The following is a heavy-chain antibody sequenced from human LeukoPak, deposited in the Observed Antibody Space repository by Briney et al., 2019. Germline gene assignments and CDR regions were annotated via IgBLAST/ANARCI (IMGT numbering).Heavy chain of an antibody. CDR1: GFTINNYG. Sequence: PGESLRLSCVVSGFTINNYGMTWVRQAPGRGLQWVSSISVNGDATGYADSVKGRFTISRDNSKNTLYLQMNSLRVDDTAVYYCAKEIXPNDKWGRGTLVXVXS. CDR3: AKEIXPNDK. J-gene: IGHJ4*02. CDR2: ISVNGDAT. V-gene: IGHV3-23*01.